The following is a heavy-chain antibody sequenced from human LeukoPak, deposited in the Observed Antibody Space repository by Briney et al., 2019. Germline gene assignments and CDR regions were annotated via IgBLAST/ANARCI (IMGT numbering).Heavy chain of an antibody. Sequence: GGSLRLSCAASGFTFSDYYMSWIRQAPGKGLEWVSYISSSGSTIYYADSVKGRFTISRDNAKNSLYLQMNSLRAEDTAVYYCARVSYYDFWSGYYNGMDVWGQGTTVTVSS. CDR3: ARVSYYDFWSGYYNGMDV. J-gene: IGHJ6*02. D-gene: IGHD3-3*01. CDR2: ISSSGSTI. CDR1: GFTFSDYY. V-gene: IGHV3-11*04.